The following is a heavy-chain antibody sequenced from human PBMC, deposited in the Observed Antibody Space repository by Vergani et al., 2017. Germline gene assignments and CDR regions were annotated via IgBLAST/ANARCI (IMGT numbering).Heavy chain of an antibody. CDR2: ISYDGSNK. V-gene: IGHV3-30-3*01. CDR3: ARAEGMTTPGFDP. Sequence: QVQLVESGGGVVQPGRSLRLSCAASGFTFSSYAMHWLRQAPGKGLEWVAVISYDGSNKYYADSVKGRFTISRDNSKNTLYLQMNSLRAEDTAVYYCARAEGMTTPGFDPWGQGTLVTVSS. D-gene: IGHD1-1*01. CDR1: GFTFSSYA. J-gene: IGHJ5*02.